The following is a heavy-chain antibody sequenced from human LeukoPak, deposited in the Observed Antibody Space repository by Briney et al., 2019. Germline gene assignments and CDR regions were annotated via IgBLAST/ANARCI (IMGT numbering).Heavy chain of an antibody. Sequence: GRSLRLSCAASGFTFDDYAMHWVRQAPGKGLEWVSGISWNSGSIGYADSVKGRFTISRDNAKNSLYLQMNSLRAEDTALYYCAKGYSSGYQYYFDYWGQGTLVTVSS. D-gene: IGHD3-22*01. V-gene: IGHV3-9*01. CDR1: GFTFDDYA. CDR2: ISWNSGSI. CDR3: AKGYSSGYQYYFDY. J-gene: IGHJ4*02.